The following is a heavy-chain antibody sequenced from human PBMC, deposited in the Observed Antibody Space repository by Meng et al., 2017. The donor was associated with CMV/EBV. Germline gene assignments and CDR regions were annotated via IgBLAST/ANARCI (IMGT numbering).Heavy chain of an antibody. J-gene: IGHJ4*02. Sequence: SETLSLTCTVPGGSVSSGIHYWEWIRQPPGQGLEWIGSVFYSGSAHYNPSLKSPVTISVDTSKNQFSLKLSSVTAADTAVYYCARRSVAVAGKYFDSWGQGTLVTVSS. V-gene: IGHV4-39*07. CDR1: GGSVSSGIHY. D-gene: IGHD6-19*01. CDR2: VFYSGSA. CDR3: ARRSVAVAGKYFDS.